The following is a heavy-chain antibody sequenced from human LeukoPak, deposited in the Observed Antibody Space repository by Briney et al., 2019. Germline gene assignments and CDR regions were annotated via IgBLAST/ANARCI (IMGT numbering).Heavy chain of an antibody. D-gene: IGHD5-12*01. CDR1: GFTVSSNS. Sequence: GGSLRLSCTVSGFTVSSNSMSWVRQAPGKGLEWVSFIYSDNTHYSDSVKGRFTISRDNSKNTVYLQMNSLRAEDSALYYCAKWNGYADYWGRGTLVTVSS. CDR2: IYSDNT. J-gene: IGHJ4*02. CDR3: AKWNGYADY. V-gene: IGHV3-53*01.